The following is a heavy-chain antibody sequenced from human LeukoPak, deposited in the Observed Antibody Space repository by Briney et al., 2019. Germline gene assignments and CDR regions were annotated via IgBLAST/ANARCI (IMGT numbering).Heavy chain of an antibody. CDR3: ARVPNRRITIFGVVIKAPPGDY. CDR1: GFTFSSYW. Sequence: GGSLRLSCAASGFTFSSYWMSWVRQAPGKGLEWVANIKQDGSEKYYVDSVKGRFTISRGNAKNSLYLQMNSLRAEDTAVYYCARVPNRRITIFGVVIKAPPGDYWGQGTLVTVSS. V-gene: IGHV3-7*01. D-gene: IGHD3-3*01. CDR2: IKQDGSEK. J-gene: IGHJ4*02.